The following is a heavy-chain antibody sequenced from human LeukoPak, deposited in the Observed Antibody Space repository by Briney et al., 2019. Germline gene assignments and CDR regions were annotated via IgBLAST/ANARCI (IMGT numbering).Heavy chain of an antibody. D-gene: IGHD6-13*01. CDR3: ASVGYSSSWPPGDY. CDR2: IKQDGSEK. J-gene: IGHJ4*02. V-gene: IGHV3-7*01. CDR1: GFDFSNYW. Sequence: PGGSLRLSCAASGFDFSNYWMYWVRQAPGKGLEWVANIKQDGSEKYYVDSVRGRFTISRDNAKNSLYLQMNSLRAEDTAVYYCASVGYSSSWPPGDYWGQGTLVTVSS.